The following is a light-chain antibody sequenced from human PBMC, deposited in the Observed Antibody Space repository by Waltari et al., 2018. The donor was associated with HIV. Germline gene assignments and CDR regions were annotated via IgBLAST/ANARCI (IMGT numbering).Light chain of an antibody. V-gene: IGLV2-23*02. CDR3: CSYTGTGVV. CDR1: RSDVGAYNL. CDR2: EVT. J-gene: IGLJ2*01. Sequence: QSALTQPASVSGSPGQSLTISCTGTRSDVGAYNLVSWSQQHAGKAPKLMIFEVTQRPSGVSDRFSGSRSGNTASLTISGLQADDEGDYYCCSYTGTGVVFGGGTKLTVL.